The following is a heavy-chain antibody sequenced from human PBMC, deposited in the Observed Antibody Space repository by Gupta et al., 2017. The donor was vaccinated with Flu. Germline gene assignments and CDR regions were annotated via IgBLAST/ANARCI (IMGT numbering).Heavy chain of an antibody. CDR1: GITFSLYW. Sequence: EVQLVESGGASVQPGGSLRLSCTASGITFSLYWMTWVRQAPGKGLEWVANVKQDESEKYYGDSVKGRFSISRDNGKNTLFLQMDDLRAEDTAIYYCARFRVVGGTDFGGDSGGRGTQVTVSS. D-gene: IGHD2-2*01. V-gene: IGHV3-7*01. CDR2: VKQDESEK. CDR3: ARFRVVGGTDFGGDS. J-gene: IGHJ4*02.